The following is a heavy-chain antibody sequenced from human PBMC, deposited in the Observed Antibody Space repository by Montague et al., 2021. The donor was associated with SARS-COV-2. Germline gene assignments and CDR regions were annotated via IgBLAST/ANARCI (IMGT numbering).Heavy chain of an antibody. Sequence: CAISGDSVSRKSVAWNWIRQSPSRGLEWLGRTYYRSKWDSDYAESVKRRLVITPDTSKNQVSLQLNSVIPEDTAVYFCASSGITLTGLDAFDIWGQGTTGTGSS. CDR2: TYYRSKWDS. CDR1: GDSVSRKSVA. CDR3: ASSGITLTGLDAFDI. J-gene: IGHJ3*02. V-gene: IGHV6-1*01. D-gene: IGHD3-9*01.